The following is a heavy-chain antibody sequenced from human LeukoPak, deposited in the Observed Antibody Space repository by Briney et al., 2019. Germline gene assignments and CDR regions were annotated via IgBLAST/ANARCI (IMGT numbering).Heavy chain of an antibody. D-gene: IGHD5-12*01. CDR2: IRYDGRNK. J-gene: IGHJ4*02. CDR3: GRGPRGYHNT. V-gene: IGHV3-30*02. Sequence: GGSLRLSCVASGFTFSSYGMHWVRQAPGKGLEGVAFIRYDGRNKNYADAVNGRFTNSKDNSMNTLYLQVNSLRAEDTTVYYCGRGPRGYHNTGGQGTLVTVSS. CDR1: GFTFSSYG.